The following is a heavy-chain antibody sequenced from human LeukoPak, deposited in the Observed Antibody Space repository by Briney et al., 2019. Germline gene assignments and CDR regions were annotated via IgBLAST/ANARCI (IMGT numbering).Heavy chain of an antibody. CDR1: GFTFRTYN. V-gene: IGHV3-30*04. CDR2: ISYDGRNI. J-gene: IGHJ4*02. CDR3: AREYTSGWYDY. Sequence: GRSLRLSCAASGFTFRTYNVHWVRQAPGKGLEWVAVISYDGRNISYADSVKGRFTISRDNSKNTLHLQMNSLRVEDTAVYYCAREYTSGWYDYWGQGTLVTVS. D-gene: IGHD6-19*01.